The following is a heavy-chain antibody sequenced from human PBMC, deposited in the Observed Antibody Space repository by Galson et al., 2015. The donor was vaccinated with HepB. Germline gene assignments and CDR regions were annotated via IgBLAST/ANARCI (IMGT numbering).Heavy chain of an antibody. D-gene: IGHD6-25*01. Sequence: SLRLSCAASGFSFISHSMNWVRHNPGKGLEWLAYICPGGDKNYAKPAGGRFTLPRENAQKSMYLHMSSLRVEDTGIYYCARNPASYDYYNMDVWGQGTTVTVSS. V-gene: IGHV3-48*01. CDR1: GFSFISHS. J-gene: IGHJ6*02. CDR2: ICPGGDK. CDR3: ARNPASYDYYNMDV.